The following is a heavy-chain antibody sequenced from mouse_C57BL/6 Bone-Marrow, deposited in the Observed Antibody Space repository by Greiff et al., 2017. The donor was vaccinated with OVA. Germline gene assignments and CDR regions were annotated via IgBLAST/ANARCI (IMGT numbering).Heavy chain of an antibody. CDR3: ARPLITTVGATGAMDY. Sequence: EVMLVESGGGLVKPGGSLKLSCAASGFTFSSYTMSWVRQTPEKRLEWVATISGGGGNTYYPDSVKGRFTISRDNAKNTLYLQMSSLRSEDTALYYCARPLITTVGATGAMDYWGQGTSVTVSS. CDR1: GFTFSSYT. D-gene: IGHD1-1*01. CDR2: ISGGGGNT. V-gene: IGHV5-9*01. J-gene: IGHJ4*01.